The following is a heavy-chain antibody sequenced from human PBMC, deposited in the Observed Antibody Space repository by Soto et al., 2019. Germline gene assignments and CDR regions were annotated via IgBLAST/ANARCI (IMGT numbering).Heavy chain of an antibody. V-gene: IGHV1-18*01. CDR1: GYPFTSYG. Sequence: ASVKVSCKASGYPFTSYGISCVRKATGQGLEWMGWISAYNGNTKYAQKLPVRVTMTTGTSTSTAYMELSSLRSDDTAVDYCARASCSRTSCYGRIYHYYVMDVWRQGTTVTVSS. D-gene: IGHD2-2*01. CDR2: ISAYNGNT. J-gene: IGHJ6*02. CDR3: ARASCSRTSCYGRIYHYYVMDV.